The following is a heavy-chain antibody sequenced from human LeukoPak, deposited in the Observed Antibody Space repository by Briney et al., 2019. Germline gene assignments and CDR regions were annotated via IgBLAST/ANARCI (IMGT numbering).Heavy chain of an antibody. CDR3: AREDWGPFDY. Sequence: RGSLRLSCAASGFTFSSYAMHWVRQAPGKGLEWVAVISYDGSNKYYADSVKGRFTISRDNSKNTLYLQMNSLRAEDTAVYYCAREDWGPFDYWGQGTLVTVSS. J-gene: IGHJ4*02. CDR2: ISYDGSNK. CDR1: GFTFSSYA. V-gene: IGHV3-30-3*01. D-gene: IGHD3-16*01.